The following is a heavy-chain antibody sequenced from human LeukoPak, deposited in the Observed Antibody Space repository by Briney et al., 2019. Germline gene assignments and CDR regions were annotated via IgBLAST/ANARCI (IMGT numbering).Heavy chain of an antibody. CDR3: VTPGGGFGELKD. CDR1: GYSISSGYY. J-gene: IGHJ4*02. V-gene: IGHV4-38-2*01. CDR2: FYHGGST. D-gene: IGHD3-10*01. Sequence: SETLSLSCAASGYSISSGYYWGWLRPPPGQGLEWVGSFYHGGSTYYNPSLKSRFTISVDTSKNQYSQKLSPVTAADTAVYYCVTPGGGFGELKDWGQGTLATVS.